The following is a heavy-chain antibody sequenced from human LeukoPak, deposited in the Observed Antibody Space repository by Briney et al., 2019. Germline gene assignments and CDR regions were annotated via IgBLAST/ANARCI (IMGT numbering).Heavy chain of an antibody. CDR1: GGSISSSSYC. D-gene: IGHD4-23*01. Sequence: PSETLSLTCTVSGGSISSSSYCWGWIRQPPGKGLEWIGSIYYSGSTYYNPSLKSRVTISVDTSKNQFSLKLSSVTAADTAVYYCARDPVRQGGNSESYDAFDIWGQGTMVTVSS. V-gene: IGHV4-39*07. J-gene: IGHJ3*02. CDR3: ARDPVRQGGNSESYDAFDI. CDR2: IYYSGST.